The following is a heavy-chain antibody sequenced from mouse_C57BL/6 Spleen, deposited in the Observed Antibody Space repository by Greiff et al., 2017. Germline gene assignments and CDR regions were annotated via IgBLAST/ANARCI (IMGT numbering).Heavy chain of an antibody. V-gene: IGHV1-26*01. CDR2: INPNNGGT. J-gene: IGHJ4*01. D-gene: IGHD2-2*01. CDR3: AKGYYGYDGDYYAMDY. Sequence: VQLQQSGPELVKPGASVKISCKASGYTFTDYYMNWVKQSHGKSLEWIGDINPNNGGTSYNQKFKGKATLTVDKSSSTAYMGLRSLTSEDSAVYYCAKGYYGYDGDYYAMDYWGQGTSVTVSS. CDR1: GYTFTDYY.